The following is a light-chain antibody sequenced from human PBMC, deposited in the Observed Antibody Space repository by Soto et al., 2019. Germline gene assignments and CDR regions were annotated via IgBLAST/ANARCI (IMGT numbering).Light chain of an antibody. J-gene: IGKJ3*01. CDR1: QSVSSY. Sequence: EIVLTQSPATLSLSPGERATLSCRASQSVSSYLAWYRQKPGQAPRLLIYDASNRATGIPARFSGSGSGTDFTLTISSLEPEDFAVYYCQQRSNWLGTFGPGTKVDIK. V-gene: IGKV3-11*01. CDR2: DAS. CDR3: QQRSNWLGT.